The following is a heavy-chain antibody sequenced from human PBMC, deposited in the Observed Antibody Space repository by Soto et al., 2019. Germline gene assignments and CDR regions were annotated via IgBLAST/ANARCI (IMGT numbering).Heavy chain of an antibody. V-gene: IGHV4-31*03. J-gene: IGHJ4*02. CDR3: ARGPIGEKFDF. CDR2: IYYSGST. Sequence: PSETLSLTCTVSGGSISSGGYYWSWIRQHPGKGLEWIGYIYYSGSTYYNPSLRSRLTMSVDTSKNQFSLKVSSVTAADTAVYYCARGPIGEKFDFWGQGALVTVSS. CDR1: GGSISSGGYY. D-gene: IGHD3-10*01.